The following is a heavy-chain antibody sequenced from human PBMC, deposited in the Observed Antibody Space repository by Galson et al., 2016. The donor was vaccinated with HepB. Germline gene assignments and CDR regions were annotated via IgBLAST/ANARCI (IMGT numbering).Heavy chain of an antibody. V-gene: IGHV4-4*07. CDR1: GGSFTSYY. CDR2: IFSIGTT. Sequence: SETLSLTCTVSGGSFTSYYWSWIRQPAGKGLEWIGRIFSIGTTDYNPSLKGRVTMSVDTSKNQFSLQLRSVTAADTAVYYCARLVGSGWYVGWTGFDVWGLGTLVTVSS. D-gene: IGHD6-19*01. CDR3: ARLVGSGWYVGWTGFDV. J-gene: IGHJ5*02.